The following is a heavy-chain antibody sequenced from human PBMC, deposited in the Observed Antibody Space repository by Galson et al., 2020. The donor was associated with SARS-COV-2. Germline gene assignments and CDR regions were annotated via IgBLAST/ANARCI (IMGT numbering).Heavy chain of an antibody. D-gene: IGHD4-4*01. CDR1: GFTFSSYT. J-gene: IGHJ3*02. CDR3: ARETNDYSNYGLGAFDI. Sequence: GGSLRLSCAASGFTFSSYTMHWVRQAPGKGLEWVAAITYDGSNKYYADSVKGRFTISRDNSKNTLYLQMNSLRAEDTAVYYCARETNDYSNYGLGAFDIWGQGTMVTVSS. V-gene: IGHV3-30*04. CDR2: ITYDGSNK.